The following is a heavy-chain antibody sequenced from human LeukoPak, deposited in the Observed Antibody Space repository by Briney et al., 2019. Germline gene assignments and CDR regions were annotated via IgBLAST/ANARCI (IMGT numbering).Heavy chain of an antibody. D-gene: IGHD5/OR15-5a*01. Sequence: GGSLRLSCAAPGFTLSNYAMSWVRQAPGKGLEWVSAISGPAGSWDYADVVKGRFTISRDNSKNTLFLQMNSLSPEDTAIYYCAKKVGLVSAPLYYFDVWGQGTLVTVSS. CDR3: AKKVGLVSAPLYYFDV. CDR2: ISGPAGSW. J-gene: IGHJ4*02. V-gene: IGHV3-23*01. CDR1: GFTLSNYA.